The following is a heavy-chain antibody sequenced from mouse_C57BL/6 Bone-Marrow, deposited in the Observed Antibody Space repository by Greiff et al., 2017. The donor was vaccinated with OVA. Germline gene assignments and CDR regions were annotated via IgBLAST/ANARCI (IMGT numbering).Heavy chain of an antibody. J-gene: IGHJ2*01. Sequence: QVQLQQSGAELVRPGASVTLSCKASGYTFTDYEMHWVKQTPVHGLEWIGAIDPETGGTAYNQKFKGKAILTADKSSSTAYMELRSLTSEDSAVYYCTRSLLPPYFDYWGQGTTLTVSS. CDR1: GYTFTDYE. V-gene: IGHV1-15*01. D-gene: IGHD1-1*01. CDR3: TRSLLPPYFDY. CDR2: IDPETGGT.